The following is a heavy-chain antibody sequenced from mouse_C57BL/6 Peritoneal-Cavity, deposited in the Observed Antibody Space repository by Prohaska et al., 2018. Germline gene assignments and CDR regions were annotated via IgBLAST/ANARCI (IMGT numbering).Heavy chain of an antibody. CDR1: GYTFTSYW. V-gene: IGHV1-53*01. CDR2: INPSNGVT. J-gene: IGHJ3*01. Sequence: QVQLQQPGTELVKPGASVKLSCKASGYTFTSYWMHWVKQRPGQGLEWIGKINPSNGVTNYNEKFKSKATRTVDKSSSTAYMQLSSLTSEDSAVYYCAKGDWDVGFAYWGQGTLVTVSA. D-gene: IGHD4-1*01. CDR3: AKGDWDVGFAY.